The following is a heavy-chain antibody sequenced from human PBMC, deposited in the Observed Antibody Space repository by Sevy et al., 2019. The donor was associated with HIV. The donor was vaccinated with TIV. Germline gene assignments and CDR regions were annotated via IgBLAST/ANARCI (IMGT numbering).Heavy chain of an antibody. J-gene: IGHJ6*02. CDR1: GFTFTTYT. Sequence: GGSLRLSCTASGFTFTTYTMNWVRQAPGKGLEWVAYISSSSSSIFYADSVKGRFTISRDNAKNSLYLQMNSLRAEDTALYYCARDCNSASCLWGLDVWGQGTTVTVSS. CDR2: ISSSSSSI. V-gene: IGHV3-48*01. D-gene: IGHD2-2*01. CDR3: ARDCNSASCLWGLDV.